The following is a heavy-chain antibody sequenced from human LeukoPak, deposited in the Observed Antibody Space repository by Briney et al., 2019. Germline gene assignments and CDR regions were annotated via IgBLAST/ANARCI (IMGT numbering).Heavy chain of an antibody. CDR1: GFTLSSYA. CDR2: ISSNGGST. CDR3: VKEGYDQYFDY. D-gene: IGHD5-12*01. V-gene: IGHV3-64D*06. Sequence: GGSLRLSCSASGFTLSSYAMHWVRQAPGKGLEYVSAISSNGGSTYYADSVKGRFTISRDNSKNTLYLQMSSLRAEDTAVYYCVKEGYDQYFDYWGQGTLVTVSS. J-gene: IGHJ4*02.